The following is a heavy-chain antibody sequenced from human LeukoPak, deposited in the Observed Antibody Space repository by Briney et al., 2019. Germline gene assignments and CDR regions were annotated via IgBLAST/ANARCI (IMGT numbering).Heavy chain of an antibody. CDR2: INHSGSA. D-gene: IGHD3-9*01. CDR3: ASLRYFDWLVNGRHFDY. J-gene: IGHJ4*02. CDR1: GESFSSYY. Sequence: SETLSLTCAVYGESFSSYYGSWIREPPGKGLECSWEINHSGSANYNPSLKSRVTISADTSKNQLSLKLSSVTAADAAVYSCASLRYFDWLVNGRHFDYWGQGTLVIVSS. V-gene: IGHV4-34*01.